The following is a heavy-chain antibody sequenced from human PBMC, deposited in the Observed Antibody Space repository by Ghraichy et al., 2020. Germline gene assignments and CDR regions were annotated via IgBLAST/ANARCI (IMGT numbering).Heavy chain of an antibody. V-gene: IGHV3-66*02. CDR2: IFNSGTT. CDR1: GFIVSNNY. J-gene: IGHJ5*02. D-gene: IGHD3-3*01. CDR3: ARGYDFWT. Sequence: LSLTCAASGFIVSNNYMSWVRQAPGKGLEWVSVIFNSGTTYYADSVRGRFTSSRDNSKNALYLEMNSLRAEDTAVYYCARGYDFWTWGQGTLVTVSS.